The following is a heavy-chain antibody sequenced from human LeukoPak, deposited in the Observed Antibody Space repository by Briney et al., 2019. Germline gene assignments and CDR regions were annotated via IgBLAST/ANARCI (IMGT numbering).Heavy chain of an antibody. V-gene: IGHV3-30*02. Sequence: GGSLRLSCAASGFTFISYSIHWVRQAPGKGLEWVAFIRYDGSNKYYADSVKGRFTISRDNSKNTVYLQMNSLRAEDTAVYYCARDLGQYYDTSDNWFDPWGQGTLVTVSS. J-gene: IGHJ5*02. D-gene: IGHD3-22*01. CDR3: ARDLGQYYDTSDNWFDP. CDR1: GFTFISYS. CDR2: IRYDGSNK.